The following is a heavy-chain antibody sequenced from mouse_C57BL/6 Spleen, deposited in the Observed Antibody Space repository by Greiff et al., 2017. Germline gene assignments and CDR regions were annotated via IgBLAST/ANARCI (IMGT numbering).Heavy chain of an antibody. V-gene: IGHV5-17*01. J-gene: IGHJ4*01. CDR1: GFTFSDYG. CDR3: ARRAWGYAMDY. Sequence: VQLKESGGGLVKPGGSLKLSCAASGFTFSDYGMHWVRQAPEKGLEWVAYISSGSSTIYYADTVKGRFTISRDNAKNTLFLQMTSLRSEDTAMYYCARRAWGYAMDYWGQGTSVTVSS. D-gene: IGHD3-3*01. CDR2: ISSGSSTI.